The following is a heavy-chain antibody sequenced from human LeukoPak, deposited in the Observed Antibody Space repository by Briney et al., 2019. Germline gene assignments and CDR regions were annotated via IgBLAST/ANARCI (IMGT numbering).Heavy chain of an antibody. D-gene: IGHD5-24*01. V-gene: IGHV4-39*01. CDR2: IYYSGST. Sequence: SETLSLTCIVSGGSISSGNYYWGWIRQPPGKGLEWIGRIYYSGSTYYNPSLKSRVTISVDTSKNQFSLKLSSVTAADTAVYYCASTPGKWLQLEVDYWGQGTLVTVSS. CDR3: ASTPGKWLQLEVDY. CDR1: GGSISSGNYY. J-gene: IGHJ4*02.